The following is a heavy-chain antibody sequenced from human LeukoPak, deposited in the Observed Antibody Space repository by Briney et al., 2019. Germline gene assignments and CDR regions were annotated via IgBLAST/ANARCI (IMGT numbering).Heavy chain of an antibody. CDR3: ARTNERYSNYNLFDY. Sequence: GGPVRLSCAASGFTFNNYGMHWARQAPDKGLEWVAVIWYDGSNKYYADSVKGRVTISRDNSENTLYLQMNSLRAEDTAVYYCARTNERYSNYNLFDYWGPGNLGSVSS. V-gene: IGHV3-33*01. CDR1: GFTFNNYG. J-gene: IGHJ4*01. CDR2: IWYDGSNK. D-gene: IGHD4-11*01.